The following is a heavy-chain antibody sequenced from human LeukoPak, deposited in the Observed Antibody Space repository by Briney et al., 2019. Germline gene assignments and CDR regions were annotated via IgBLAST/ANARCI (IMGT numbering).Heavy chain of an antibody. CDR2: IYYSGST. CDR3: ARPGIAVAGTLPSFDY. J-gene: IGHJ4*02. V-gene: IGHV4-39*07. Sequence: SETLSLTCTVSGGSISSSSYYWGWIRQPPGKGLEWIGSIYYSGSTYYNPSLESRVTISVDTSKNQFSLKLSSVTAADTAVYYCARPGIAVAGTLPSFDYWGQGTLVTVSS. D-gene: IGHD6-19*01. CDR1: GGSISSSSYY.